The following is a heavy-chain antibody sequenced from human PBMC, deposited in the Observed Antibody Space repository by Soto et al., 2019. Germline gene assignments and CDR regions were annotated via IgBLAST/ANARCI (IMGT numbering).Heavy chain of an antibody. J-gene: IGHJ4*02. CDR3: ARGPTTYCSGGSCYSAAFDY. Sequence: QVQLVQSGAEVKKPGSSVKVSCKASGGTFSSYTISWVRQVPGQGLEWMGRIIPILGIANYAQKFQGRVTITADKSTSTAYMELSSLRSEDTAVYYCARGPTTYCSGGSCYSAAFDYWGQGTLVTVSS. D-gene: IGHD2-15*01. V-gene: IGHV1-69*02. CDR2: IIPILGIA. CDR1: GGTFSSYT.